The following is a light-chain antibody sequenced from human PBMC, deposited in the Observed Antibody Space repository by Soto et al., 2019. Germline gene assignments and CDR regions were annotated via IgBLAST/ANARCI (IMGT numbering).Light chain of an antibody. CDR2: AAS. CDR1: QGIRNS. CDR3: QNYSSVPV. V-gene: IGKV1-27*01. Sequence: DIQMTQSPTSHSASVGDRVTITCRASQGIRNSVAWYQHKPVKAPKLLIYAASTLQSGVPSRFSGSGSGTDFTLTITSLQTEDVATYSCQNYSSVPVFGTGTKVEIK. J-gene: IGKJ3*01.